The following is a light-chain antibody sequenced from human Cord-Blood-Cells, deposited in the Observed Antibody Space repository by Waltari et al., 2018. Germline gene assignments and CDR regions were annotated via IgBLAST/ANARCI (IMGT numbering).Light chain of an antibody. V-gene: IGLV3-1*01. CDR1: KLGDHN. CDR3: QAWDSSTGV. CDR2: QDS. J-gene: IGLJ1*01. Sequence: SYELTQPPSVSVSPGQTASITCPGDKLGDHNACWYQQKPGQSPVLVIYQDSKRPSGIPERFSGSNSGNTATLTISGTQAMDEADYYCQAWDSSTGVFGTGTKVTVL.